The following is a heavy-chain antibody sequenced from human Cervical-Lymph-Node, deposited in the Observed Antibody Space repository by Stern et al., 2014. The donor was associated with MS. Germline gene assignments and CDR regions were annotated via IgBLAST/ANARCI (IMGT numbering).Heavy chain of an antibody. D-gene: IGHD5-24*01. CDR3: ARGAETATPWDF. Sequence: QEQLQESGPGLVKPSETLSLTCTVSGGSIRSYYWSWIRQPPGKGLEWIGYIHSSGSTNNKSSLKSRVTISVDTSKNQFSLNLNSVTAADTAVYYCARGAETATPWDFWGQGTLVTVSS. J-gene: IGHJ4*02. V-gene: IGHV4-59*01. CDR1: GGSIRSYY. CDR2: IHSSGST.